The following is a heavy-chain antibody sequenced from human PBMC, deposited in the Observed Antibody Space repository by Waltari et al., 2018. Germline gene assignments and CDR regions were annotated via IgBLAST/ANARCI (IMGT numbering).Heavy chain of an antibody. Sequence: EVQLVQSGAEVKKPGESLKISCKGSGYSFTSYWIGWVRQMPGKGMEWMGGTYPGYSDTTSSPSFQGQVTISGYTSISSAYRQWSSLNASDTAMYDCSRTPWYSGTYYYFDSWGQGTLVTVSS. D-gene: IGHD1-26*01. CDR3: SRTPWYSGTYYYFDS. CDR2: TYPGYSDT. V-gene: IGHV5-51*01. J-gene: IGHJ4*02. CDR1: GYSFTSYW.